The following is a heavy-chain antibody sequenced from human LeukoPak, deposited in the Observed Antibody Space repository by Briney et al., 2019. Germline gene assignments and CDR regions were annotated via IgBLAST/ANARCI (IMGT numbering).Heavy chain of an antibody. J-gene: IGHJ5*02. Sequence: SSETLSLTCTVSGGSISSSSYYWGWIRQPPGKGLEWIGSIYYSGSTYYNPSLKSRVTISVDTSKNQFSLKLRSVTAADTAVYYCARGIAAYAPWGQGTLVTVSS. V-gene: IGHV4-39*07. D-gene: IGHD6-13*01. CDR3: ARGIAAYAP. CDR1: GGSISSSSYY. CDR2: IYYSGST.